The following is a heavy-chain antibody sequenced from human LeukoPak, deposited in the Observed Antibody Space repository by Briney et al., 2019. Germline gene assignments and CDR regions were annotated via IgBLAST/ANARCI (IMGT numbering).Heavy chain of an antibody. CDR1: GFTFSDYA. Sequence: GGSLRLSCVASGFTFSDYAVNWVRQAPGKGLEWVSSVSGSGVSTYHADSVKGRFTTYRDNSKNTVYLQMNSLRAEDTAVYYCAKSYSSSFWTFDYWGQGTLVTVSS. CDR3: AKSYSSSFWTFDY. V-gene: IGHV3-23*01. D-gene: IGHD6-6*01. J-gene: IGHJ4*02. CDR2: VSGSGVST.